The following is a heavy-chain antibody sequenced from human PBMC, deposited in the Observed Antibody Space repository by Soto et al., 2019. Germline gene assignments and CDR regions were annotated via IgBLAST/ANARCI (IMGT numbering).Heavy chain of an antibody. CDR1: GFTFSSYA. J-gene: IGHJ3*02. V-gene: IGHV3-23*01. CDR3: AKCMTTVTTFPFDI. D-gene: IGHD4-17*01. CDR2: ISGTGVGT. Sequence: EVQLLESGGGLVQPGGSLRLSCAASGFTFSSYAMSWVRQAPGKGLEWVSAISGTGVGTYYADSVKGRFTISRDNSKNTLYLQMNRLRAEDTDVYYCAKCMTTVTTFPFDIWGQGTMVTVSS.